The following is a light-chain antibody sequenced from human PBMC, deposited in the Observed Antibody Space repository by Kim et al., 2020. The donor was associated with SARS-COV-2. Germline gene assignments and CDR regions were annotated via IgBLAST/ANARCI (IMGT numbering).Light chain of an antibody. CDR1: RSMSDY. CDR3: QQSYSPPYT. J-gene: IGKJ2*01. V-gene: IGKV1-39*01. CDR2: AAS. Sequence: SASVGDRVTSTCRASRSMSDYLNWYQQKPGRAPKLLIFAASSLQSEVPSRFSGSGSGTDFTLTITSLQPEDSATYYCQQSYSPPYTFGQGTKLEI.